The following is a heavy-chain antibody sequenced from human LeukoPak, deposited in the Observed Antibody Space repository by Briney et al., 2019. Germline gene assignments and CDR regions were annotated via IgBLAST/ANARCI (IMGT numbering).Heavy chain of an antibody. J-gene: IGHJ4*02. Sequence: GGSLRLSCAATGFTFSSYAMSWVRQAPGKGLEWVSAISGSGGSTYYADSVKGRFTISGDNSKNTLYLQMNSLRAEDTAVYYCAKAQLERREDFYFDYWGQGTLVTVSS. CDR3: AKAQLERREDFYFDY. CDR1: GFTFSSYA. V-gene: IGHV3-23*01. CDR2: ISGSGGST. D-gene: IGHD1-1*01.